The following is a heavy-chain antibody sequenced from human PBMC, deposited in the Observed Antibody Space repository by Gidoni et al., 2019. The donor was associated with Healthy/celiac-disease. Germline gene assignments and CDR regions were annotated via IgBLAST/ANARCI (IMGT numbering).Heavy chain of an antibody. V-gene: IGHV3-33*01. J-gene: IGHJ6*02. CDR1: AFTFSSYG. Sequence: AQLVESGGGVFQPGRSLRLSCAASAFTFSSYGMHWVRQAPGKGLEWVARMWFDGSNKYHADSVKGRFTISRDNSENTLYLQMNSLRAEDTAVYYCARENTGYYYHAMDVWGQGTTVTVSS. CDR3: ARENTGYYYHAMDV. D-gene: IGHD2-2*02. CDR2: MWFDGSNK.